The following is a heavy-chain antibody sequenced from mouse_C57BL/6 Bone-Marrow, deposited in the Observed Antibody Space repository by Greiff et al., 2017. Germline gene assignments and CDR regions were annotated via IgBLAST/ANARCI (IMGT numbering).Heavy chain of an antibody. Sequence: EVQLVESGGDLVKPGGSLKLSCAASGFTFSSYGMSWVRQTPDKRLEWVATISSGGSYNYYPDSVKGRFTISRDNAKNTLYLQMSSLKSEDTAMYYYARHYYGSSYEAMDYWGQGTSVTVSS. CDR1: GFTFSSYG. CDR2: ISSGGSYN. D-gene: IGHD1-1*01. V-gene: IGHV5-6*01. CDR3: ARHYYGSSYEAMDY. J-gene: IGHJ4*01.